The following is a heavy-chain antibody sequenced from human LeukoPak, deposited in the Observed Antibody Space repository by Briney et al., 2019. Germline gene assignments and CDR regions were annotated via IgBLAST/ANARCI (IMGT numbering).Heavy chain of an antibody. CDR1: GGSISSSSYY. CDR2: IYYSGST. CDR3: ASAPTNYDYVWGSYLYRQNLDAFDI. J-gene: IGHJ3*02. Sequence: KPSETLSLTCTVSGGSISSSSYYWGWIRQPPGKGLEWIGSIYYSGSTYYNPSLKSRVTISVDKSKNQFSLKLSSVTAADTAVYYCASAPTNYDYVWGSYLYRQNLDAFDIWGQGTMVTVSS. D-gene: IGHD3-16*02. V-gene: IGHV4-39*07.